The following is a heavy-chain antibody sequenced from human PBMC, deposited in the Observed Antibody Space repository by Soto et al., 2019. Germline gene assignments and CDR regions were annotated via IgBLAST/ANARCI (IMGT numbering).Heavy chain of an antibody. J-gene: IGHJ6*02. CDR1: GLTYSSYA. Sequence: QVQLVESGGGVVQPGRSLRLSCAASGLTYSSYAMHWVRQAPCKGLEWVAVISYDGSNKYYADSVKGRFTISRDNSKNTLYLQMNSLRAEDTAVYYCARDRLRYNWNDFPYYYYGMDVWGQGTTVTVSS. D-gene: IGHD1-1*01. CDR2: ISYDGSNK. V-gene: IGHV3-30-3*01. CDR3: ARDRLRYNWNDFPYYYYGMDV.